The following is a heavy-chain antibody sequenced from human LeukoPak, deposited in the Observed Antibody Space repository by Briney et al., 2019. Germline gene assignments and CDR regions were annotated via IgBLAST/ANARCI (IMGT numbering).Heavy chain of an antibody. CDR1: GYTFTSYG. Sequence: ASVKVSCKASGYTFTSYGISWVRQAPGQGLEWMGWISAYNGNTNYAQKLQGRVTMTTDTSTSTAYMELRSLRSDDTAVYYCAAALVVPAAIKGAFDYWGQGTLVTVSS. J-gene: IGHJ4*02. D-gene: IGHD2-2*02. V-gene: IGHV1-18*01. CDR3: AAALVVPAAIKGAFDY. CDR2: ISAYNGNT.